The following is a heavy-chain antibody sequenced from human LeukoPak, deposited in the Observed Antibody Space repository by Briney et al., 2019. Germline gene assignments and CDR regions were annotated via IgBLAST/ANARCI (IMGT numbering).Heavy chain of an antibody. V-gene: IGHV3-21*01. J-gene: IGHJ4*02. CDR1: GFTFSSYS. Sequence: PGGSLRLSCAASGFTFSSYSFNWVRQAPGKELEWVASITSTSTYIYYADSVQGRFAVSRDNAKNSLYLQMNSLRAEDTAVFYCVRRGPNNSGLDYWGQGTLVTVSS. CDR2: ITSTSTYI. D-gene: IGHD5-12*01. CDR3: VRRGPNNSGLDY.